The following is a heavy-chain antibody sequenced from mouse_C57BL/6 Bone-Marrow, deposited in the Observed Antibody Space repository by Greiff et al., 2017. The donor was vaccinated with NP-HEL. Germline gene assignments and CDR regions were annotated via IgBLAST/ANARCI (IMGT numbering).Heavy chain of an antibody. J-gene: IGHJ1*03. CDR3: ARNNYGSSYWYFDV. CDR1: GYTFTNYW. D-gene: IGHD1-1*01. CDR2: IYPGGGYT. V-gene: IGHV1-63*01. Sequence: QVQLQQSGAELVRPGTSVKMSCKASGYTFTNYWIGWAKQRPGHGLEWIGDIYPGGGYTNYNEKFKGKATLTVYKSSSKASMQFSSLTSEDSAIYYCARNNYGSSYWYFDVWGTGTTVTVSS.